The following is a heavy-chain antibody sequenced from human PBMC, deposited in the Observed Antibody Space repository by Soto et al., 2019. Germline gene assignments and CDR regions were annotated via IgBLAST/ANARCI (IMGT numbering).Heavy chain of an antibody. V-gene: IGHV4-39*01. CDR2: IYYSGST. CDR1: GGAIRSSSYY. D-gene: IGHD3-10*01. J-gene: IGHJ4*02. CDR3: ARQRSRLLWFGETFDY. Sequence: SWCLSLSCAVGGGAIRSSSYYWGWIRQPPGKGLEWIGSIYYSGSTYYNPSLKSRVTISVDTSKNQFSLKLSSVTAADTAVYYCARQRSRLLWFGETFDYSGQGTLVTVSS.